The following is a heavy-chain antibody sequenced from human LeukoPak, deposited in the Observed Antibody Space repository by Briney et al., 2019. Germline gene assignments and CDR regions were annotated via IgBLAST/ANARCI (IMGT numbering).Heavy chain of an antibody. J-gene: IGHJ4*02. V-gene: IGHV4-31*03. D-gene: IGHD7-27*01. Sequence: SQTLSLTCTVSGGSISSGGYYWSWIRQHPGKGLEWIGYIYYSGSTYYNPSLKSRVTISVDTSKNQFSLKLSSVTAADTAVYYCARHQAGDWYLDYWGQGTLVTVSS. CDR1: GGSISSGGYY. CDR3: ARHQAGDWYLDY. CDR2: IYYSGST.